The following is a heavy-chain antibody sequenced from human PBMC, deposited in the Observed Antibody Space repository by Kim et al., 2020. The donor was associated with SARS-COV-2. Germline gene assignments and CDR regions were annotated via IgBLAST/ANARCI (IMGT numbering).Heavy chain of an antibody. CDR1: GYTFSGYY. CDR3: ARLWGSSEGDY. D-gene: IGHD3-16*01. V-gene: IGHV1-2*02. CDR2: MKAKNGDT. J-gene: IGHJ4*02. Sequence: ASVKVSCKTSGYTFSGYYMHWVRQAPGQGLEWMGWMKAKNGDTKYAPQFQCRVTMSRDTSISTAYMELSSLRSDDTAVYYCARLWGSSEGDYWGQGTLV.